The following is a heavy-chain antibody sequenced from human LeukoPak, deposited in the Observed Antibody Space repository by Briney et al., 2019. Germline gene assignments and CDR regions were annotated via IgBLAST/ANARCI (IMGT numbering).Heavy chain of an antibody. D-gene: IGHD6-13*01. V-gene: IGHV1-3*02. CDR3: ARVGAAAPFDTESWFDP. CDR1: GYTFTNYA. Sequence: ASVKVSCKASGYTFTNYAINWVRQAPGQRLQWMGWSNAGNGHTKYSQEFQDRVTITRDTSASTGYMELSSLRSEDTAVYYCARVGAAAPFDTESWFDPWGQGTLVTVSS. CDR2: SNAGNGHT. J-gene: IGHJ5*02.